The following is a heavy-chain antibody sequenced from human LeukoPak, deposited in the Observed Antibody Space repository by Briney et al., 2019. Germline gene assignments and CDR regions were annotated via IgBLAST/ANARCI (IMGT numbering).Heavy chain of an antibody. J-gene: IGHJ4*02. V-gene: IGHV2-70*11. Sequence: SGPALVKPTQTLTLTCTFSGFSLSTSGMCVSWILQPPGNALEWLARIDWDDDKYYSTSLKTRLTISKDTSKNQVVLTMTTMDPVDTATYYCARTQVGATRADFDYWGQGTLVTVSS. CDR1: GFSLSTSGMC. D-gene: IGHD1-26*01. CDR3: ARTQVGATRADFDY. CDR2: IDWDDDK.